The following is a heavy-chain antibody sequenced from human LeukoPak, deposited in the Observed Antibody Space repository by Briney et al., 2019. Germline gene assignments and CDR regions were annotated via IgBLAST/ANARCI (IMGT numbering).Heavy chain of an antibody. CDR2: INPDSGGT. V-gene: IGHV1-2*02. D-gene: IGHD1-1*01. J-gene: IGHJ4*02. CDR3: ARDGNFDY. CDR1: GYTFTGYY. Sequence: ASVNVSCKASGYTFTGYYLHWVRQAPGQGLEWMGWINPDSGGTNYAQKFQGRVTTTRDASISTAYMELSSLRFDDTAVYYCARDGNFDYWGQGTLVTVSS.